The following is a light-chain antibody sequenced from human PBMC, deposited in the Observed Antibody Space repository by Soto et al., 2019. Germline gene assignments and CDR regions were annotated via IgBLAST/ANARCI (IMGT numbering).Light chain of an antibody. CDR3: QQYGSSPWT. CDR1: QSVSSSL. CDR2: GAS. Sequence: EIVLAQSPGTLSLSPGERATLSCRASQSVSSSLLAWYQQRHGQAPRLLIYGASSRATGIPDRFSGSESGTDFTLTISRLEPEDFAVYYCQQYGSSPWTFGQGTKVEIK. J-gene: IGKJ1*01. V-gene: IGKV3-20*01.